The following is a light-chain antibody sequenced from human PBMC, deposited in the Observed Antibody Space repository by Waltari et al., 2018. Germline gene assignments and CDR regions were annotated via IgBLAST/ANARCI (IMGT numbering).Light chain of an antibody. Sequence: DIVMTQSPDSLAVSLGERATINCESSQSVLYSSNNKNYLAWYQKKPGQPLKLLIYWASTRDSGVPDRFSGSGSGTDFTLSISSLQAEDVAFYYCQQYYTTPWTFGQGTKVEIK. J-gene: IGKJ1*01. CDR2: WAS. CDR1: QSVLYSSNNKNY. V-gene: IGKV4-1*01. CDR3: QQYYTTPWT.